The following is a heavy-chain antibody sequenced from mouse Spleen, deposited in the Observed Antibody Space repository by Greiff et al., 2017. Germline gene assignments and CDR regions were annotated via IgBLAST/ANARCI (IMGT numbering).Heavy chain of an antibody. J-gene: IGHJ3*01. V-gene: IGHV1-55*01. CDR2: IYPGSGST. Sequence: QVQLQQPGAELVKPGASVKMSCKASGYTFTSYWITWVKQRPGQGLEWIGDIYPGSGSTNYNEKFKSKATLTVDTSSSTAYMQLSSLTSEDSAVYYCASPYYSNYVFAYWGQGTLVTVSA. CDR1: GYTFTSYW. D-gene: IGHD2-5*01. CDR3: ASPYYSNYVFAY.